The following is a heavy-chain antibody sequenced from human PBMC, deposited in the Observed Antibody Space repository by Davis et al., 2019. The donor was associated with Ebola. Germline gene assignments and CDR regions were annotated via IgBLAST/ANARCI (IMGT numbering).Heavy chain of an antibody. J-gene: IGHJ6*04. V-gene: IGHV3-21*01. D-gene: IGHD6-6*01. CDR3: ARAGISRSSSHYYYGMDV. CDR2: ISSDSDYI. CDR1: VITFSSYA. Sequence: GESLKISCTDSVITFSSYAMTWVRQAPGKGLEWVSSISSDSDYIYYADSAKGRFTISRDNAKNSLYLQMNSLRAEDTAVYYCARAGISRSSSHYYYGMDVWGKGTTVTVSS.